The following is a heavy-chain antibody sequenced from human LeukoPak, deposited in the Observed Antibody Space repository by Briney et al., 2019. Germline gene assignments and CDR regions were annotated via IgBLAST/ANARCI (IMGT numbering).Heavy chain of an antibody. V-gene: IGHV1-2*02. Sequence: ASVKVSCKASGYTFTDYYMHWVRQAPGQGLEGMGWINPNSGGTNYAQKFQGRGTMTRDTSISTAYMELSRLRSDDTAIYYCARGPYDNIWGTYRPVDYWGQGTLVTVSS. D-gene: IGHD3-16*02. CDR2: INPNSGGT. CDR1: GYTFTDYY. CDR3: ARGPYDNIWGTYRPVDY. J-gene: IGHJ4*02.